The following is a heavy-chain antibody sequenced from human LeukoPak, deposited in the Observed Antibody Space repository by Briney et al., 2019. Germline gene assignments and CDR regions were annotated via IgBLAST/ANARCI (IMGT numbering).Heavy chain of an antibody. CDR1: GYSFTSYW. Sequence: GESLKISCKGSGYSFTSYWIGWVRQMPGKGLEWMGIIYGGDSETRYSPSFQGQVTISADKSISTAYLQWSSLKASDTAMYYCARHPSHYYDSSGYYYPNWFDPWGQGTLVTVSS. V-gene: IGHV5-51*01. CDR2: IYGGDSET. J-gene: IGHJ5*02. D-gene: IGHD3-22*01. CDR3: ARHPSHYYDSSGYYYPNWFDP.